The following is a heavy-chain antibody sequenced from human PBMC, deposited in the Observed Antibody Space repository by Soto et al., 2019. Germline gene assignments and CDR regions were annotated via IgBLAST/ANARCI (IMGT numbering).Heavy chain of an antibody. V-gene: IGHV2-5*02. Sequence: QITLKESGPTLVKPTQTLTLTCTFSRFSLSTSGVGVGWIRQPPGKALEWLAVIYWDDDKGYSPSLKNRLTITKDTSKNQVVLTMTNMDPVDTATYYCAHTVGLVVVTSEDEYFQHWGQGTQVTVSS. CDR1: RFSLSTSGVG. CDR3: AHTVGLVVVTSEDEYFQH. J-gene: IGHJ1*01. D-gene: IGHD2-15*01. CDR2: IYWDDDK.